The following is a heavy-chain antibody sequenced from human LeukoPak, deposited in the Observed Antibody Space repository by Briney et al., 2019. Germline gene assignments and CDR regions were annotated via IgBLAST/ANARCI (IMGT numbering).Heavy chain of an antibody. Sequence: ASVKVSCKASGYTFTGYYMHWVRQAPGQGLEWMGWINPNSGGTNYAQKLQGRVTMTRDTSISTAYMELSRLRSDDTAVYYCARGTYYDILTGYYLPSKPFDYWGQGTLVTVSS. CDR2: INPNSGGT. CDR1: GYTFTGYY. J-gene: IGHJ4*02. V-gene: IGHV1-2*02. D-gene: IGHD3-9*01. CDR3: ARGTYYDILTGYYLPSKPFDY.